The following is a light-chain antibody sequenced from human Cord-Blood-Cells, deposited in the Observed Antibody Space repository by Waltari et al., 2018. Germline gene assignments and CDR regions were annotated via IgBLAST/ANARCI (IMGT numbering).Light chain of an antibody. CDR1: QSVSSN. CDR3: QQYNNWPWT. J-gene: IGKJ1*01. Sequence: ELVMTQSTATLSVSPGERATPSCRASQSVSSNLAWYQQKPGPAPRLPSYGASTRATGIPARCSGSGSGTEFTLTISSLQSEDFAVYYCQQYNNWPWTFGQGTKVEIK. V-gene: IGKV3-15*01. CDR2: GAS.